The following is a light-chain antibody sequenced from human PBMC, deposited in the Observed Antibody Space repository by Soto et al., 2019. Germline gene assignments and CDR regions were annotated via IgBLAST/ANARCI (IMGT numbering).Light chain of an antibody. J-gene: IGLJ2*01. Sequence: QSALTQPASVSGSPGQSITISCTGTSSDVGGYNSVSWYQQHPGKAPKLMIYDVSNRPSGVSNRFSGSKSGNTASLTISGLRAEDEADYYCSSYTSRSTLVFGGGTKVTVL. CDR3: SSYTSRSTLV. CDR2: DVS. CDR1: SSDVGGYNS. V-gene: IGLV2-14*01.